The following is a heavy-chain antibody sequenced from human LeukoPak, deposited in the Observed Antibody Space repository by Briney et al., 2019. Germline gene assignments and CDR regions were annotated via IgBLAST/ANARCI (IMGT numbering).Heavy chain of an antibody. J-gene: IGHJ6*02. CDR1: GFTFSSCG. CDR2: IWHDGRNK. V-gene: IGHV3-33*01. CDR3: ARDEGKENGMDV. Sequence: GGSLRLSCAASGFTFSSCGMHWVRQAPGKGLEWVAVIWHDGRNKEYADSVKGRFTISRDNSKNTLYLQMNSLRAEDTAVYCCARDEGKENGMDVWGQGTTVTVS.